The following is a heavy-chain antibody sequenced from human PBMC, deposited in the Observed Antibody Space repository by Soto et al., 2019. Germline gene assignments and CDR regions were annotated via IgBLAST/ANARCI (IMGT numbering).Heavy chain of an antibody. CDR2: ISYDGSNK. Sequence: QVQLVESGGGVVQPGRSLRLSCAASGFTFSSYGMHWVRQAPGKGLEWVAVISYDGSNKYYADSVKGRFTISRDNYKNTLYLQMNSLRAKDTAVYYCAKLAVADTLYYFDYWGQGTLVTVSS. V-gene: IGHV3-30*18. CDR3: AKLAVADTLYYFDY. CDR1: GFTFSSYG. D-gene: IGHD6-19*01. J-gene: IGHJ4*02.